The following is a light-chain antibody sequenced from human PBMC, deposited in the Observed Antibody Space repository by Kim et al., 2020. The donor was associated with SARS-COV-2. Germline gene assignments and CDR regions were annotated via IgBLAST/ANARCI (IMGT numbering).Light chain of an antibody. CDR3: AAWDDSLSGSHV. Sequence: QTVTISCSESRSNIGRNYVSWYQQLPGTAPKLLIYSTNQRPSGVPDRFSASKSGTAASLAITGLRSEDEADYYCAAWDDSLSGSHVFGTGTKVTVL. CDR1: RSNIGRNY. CDR2: STN. J-gene: IGLJ1*01. V-gene: IGLV1-47*02.